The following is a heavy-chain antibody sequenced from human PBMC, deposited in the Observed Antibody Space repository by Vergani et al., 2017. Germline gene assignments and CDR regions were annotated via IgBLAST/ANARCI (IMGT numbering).Heavy chain of an antibody. CDR2: IYYSGST. V-gene: IGHV4-39*01. J-gene: IGHJ5*02. CDR3: ARHSTVEWLVKLGWIDP. D-gene: IGHD6-19*01. CDR1: GASIRSSNYY. Sequence: QLQLQESGPGLVKPSATLSLTCSVPGASIRSSNYYWGWIRQPPGKGLEWISSIYYSGSTYYNPSLKIRVTISVDTSKNQFSLKLSSVTAADTAVYFCARHSTVEWLVKLGWIDPWGQGILVTVSS.